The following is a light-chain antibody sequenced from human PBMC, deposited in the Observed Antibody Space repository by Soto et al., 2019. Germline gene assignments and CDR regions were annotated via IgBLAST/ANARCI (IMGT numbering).Light chain of an antibody. CDR1: QSIIHW. CDR2: DAS. V-gene: IGKV1-5*01. Sequence: DIQMTQAPSTLSASVVYRVSITCRASQSIIHWLSWYHQKPGKAPKLLIYDASSFESGVPSRFSGSGSGTEFTLNINSLQPDDFATYYCQQYNSYSPLTFGPGTKVDI. J-gene: IGKJ3*01. CDR3: QQYNSYSPLT.